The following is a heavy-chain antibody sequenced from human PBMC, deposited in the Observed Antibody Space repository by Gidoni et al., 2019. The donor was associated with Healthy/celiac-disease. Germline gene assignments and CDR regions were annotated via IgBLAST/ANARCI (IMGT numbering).Heavy chain of an antibody. CDR3: ARGPPPYCSSTSCYDGMDV. Sequence: QVQLVQSGAEVKTPGASVKVSCKASGYTFTGYYLHWVRQAPGQGLEWMGWINPNSGGTNYAQKFQGWVTMTRDTSISTAYMELSRLRSDDTAVYYCARGPPPYCSSTSCYDGMDVWGQGTTVTVSS. D-gene: IGHD2-2*01. CDR2: INPNSGGT. J-gene: IGHJ6*02. V-gene: IGHV1-2*04. CDR1: GYTFTGYY.